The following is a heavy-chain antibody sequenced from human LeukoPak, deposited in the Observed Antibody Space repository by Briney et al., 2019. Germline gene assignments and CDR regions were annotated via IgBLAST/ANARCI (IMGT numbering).Heavy chain of an antibody. CDR3: AGRDILTGCFDY. V-gene: IGHV4-38-2*02. D-gene: IGHD3-9*01. CDR2: IYHSGRT. CDR1: GYSISSGDY. Sequence: SETLSLTCTVSGYSISSGDYWGWIRQPPGKGLEWIGSIYHSGRTYYNPSLKSRVTISVDTSKNQFSLKLSSVTAADTAVYYCAGRDILTGCFDYWGQGTLVTVSS. J-gene: IGHJ4*02.